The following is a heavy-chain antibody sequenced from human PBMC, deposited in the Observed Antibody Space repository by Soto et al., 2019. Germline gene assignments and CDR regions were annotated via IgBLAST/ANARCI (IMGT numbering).Heavy chain of an antibody. CDR2: ISSSSSTI. Sequence: EVQRMESGGGLVQPGGSLRLSCAASGFTFSSYSRNWVRQAPGKGLEWVSYISSSSSTIYYADSVKGRLTISRDNAKNSLYLQMNSLRAEDTAVYYCAIVGHGDYVNDAFDIWGQRTMVTVSS. CDR1: GFTFSSYS. J-gene: IGHJ3*02. CDR3: AIVGHGDYVNDAFDI. D-gene: IGHD4-17*01. V-gene: IGHV3-48*01.